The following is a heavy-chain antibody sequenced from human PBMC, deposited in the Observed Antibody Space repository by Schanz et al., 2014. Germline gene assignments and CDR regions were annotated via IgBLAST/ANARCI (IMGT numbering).Heavy chain of an antibody. V-gene: IGHV3-7*01. CDR2: IKPDGSEK. D-gene: IGHD3-22*01. Sequence: EVQLVESGGGLVKPGGSLRLSCAASGFIFNDYYMNWIRQAPGKGLDWVGIIKPDGSEKFYVDSVKGRFTISRDNAKNSLYLQMNSLRAEDTAVYYCARDKGGYYPFDYWGQGSLVTVSS. CDR1: GFIFNDYY. CDR3: ARDKGGYYPFDY. J-gene: IGHJ4*02.